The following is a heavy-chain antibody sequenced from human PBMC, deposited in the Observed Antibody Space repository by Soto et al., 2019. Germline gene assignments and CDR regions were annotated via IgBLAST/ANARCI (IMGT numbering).Heavy chain of an antibody. CDR3: ASTPGSYYYYYDMDV. J-gene: IGHJ6*02. Sequence: GGSLRLSCVASGFTFSSHGMHWVRQAPGKGLEWVSVISYDGGNRHYADSVKGRFTISRDNSKHTLYLQMDSLREEDTAVYYCASTPGSYYYYYDMDVWGQGTTVTVSS. V-gene: IGHV3-30-3*01. CDR1: GFTFSSHG. D-gene: IGHD2-15*01. CDR2: ISYDGGNR.